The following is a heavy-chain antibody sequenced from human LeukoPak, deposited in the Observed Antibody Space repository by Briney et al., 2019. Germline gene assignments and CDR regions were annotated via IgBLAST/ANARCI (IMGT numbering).Heavy chain of an antibody. D-gene: IGHD4-17*01. Sequence: PSETLSLTCTVSGVSISSSSYYWGWLRQPPGKGLEWIGSIYYSGSTYYNPSLKSRVTISVDTSKNQFSLKLSSVTAADTAVYYCARGDYGDYVVLGNWFDPWGQGTLVTVSS. CDR3: ARGDYGDYVVLGNWFDP. J-gene: IGHJ5*02. CDR2: IYYSGST. CDR1: GVSISSSSYY. V-gene: IGHV4-39*07.